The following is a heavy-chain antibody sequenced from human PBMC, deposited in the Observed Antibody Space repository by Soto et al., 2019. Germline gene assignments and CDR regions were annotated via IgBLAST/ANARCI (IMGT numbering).Heavy chain of an antibody. CDR3: ARGAGYNYGYFDY. CDR2: IWYDGSNK. D-gene: IGHD5-18*01. CDR1: GFTFNNYG. V-gene: IGHV3-33*01. Sequence: GGSLRLSCAASGFTFNNYGMHWVRQAPGKGLEWVAVIWYDGSNKYYADSVKGRFTISRDNSKNTVYLQMNSLSAEDTALYYCARGAGYNYGYFDYWGQGTLVTVSS. J-gene: IGHJ4*02.